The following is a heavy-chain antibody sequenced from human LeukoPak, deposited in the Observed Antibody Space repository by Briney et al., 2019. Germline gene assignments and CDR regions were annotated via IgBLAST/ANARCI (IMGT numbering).Heavy chain of an antibody. D-gene: IGHD3-22*01. CDR1: GFTFSSYA. J-gene: IGHJ3*02. CDR3: ASGMIVVVQDAFDI. V-gene: IGHV3-30-3*01. Sequence: PGGSLRLSCAASGFTFSSYAMHWVRQAPGKGLEWVAVISYDGSNKYYADSVKGRFTISRDNAKNSLYLQMNSLRAEDTAVYYCASGMIVVVQDAFDIWGQGTMVTVSS. CDR2: ISYDGSNK.